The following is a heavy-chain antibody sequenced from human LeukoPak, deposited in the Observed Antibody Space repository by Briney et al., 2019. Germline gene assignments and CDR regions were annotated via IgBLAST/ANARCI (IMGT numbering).Heavy chain of an antibody. Sequence: PGGSLRLSCAASGFTFSNYWMHWVRQAPGKGLVWVSRINSDGINTSYADSVKDRFTISRDNAKNSLYLQMNSLRAEDTAVYYCAELGITMIGGVWGKGTTVTISS. V-gene: IGHV3-74*01. CDR2: INSDGINT. J-gene: IGHJ6*04. CDR1: GFTFSNYW. CDR3: AELGITMIGGV. D-gene: IGHD3-10*02.